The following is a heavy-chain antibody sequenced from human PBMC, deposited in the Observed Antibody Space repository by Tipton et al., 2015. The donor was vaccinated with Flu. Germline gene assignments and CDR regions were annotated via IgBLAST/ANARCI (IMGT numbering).Heavy chain of an antibody. J-gene: IGHJ4*02. Sequence: TLSLTCSVSGGSVGSPYCWAWARQPPGKGLEWIGNICPGSPYYNPSLTSRVTISIDTFKAQFSLRLTSVTAADTAVYFCARSTYYYGSGTSDFWGQGTLVTVTS. CDR3: ARSTYYYGSGTSDF. CDR2: ICPGSP. V-gene: IGHV4-38-2*01. D-gene: IGHD3-10*01. CDR1: GGSVGSPYC.